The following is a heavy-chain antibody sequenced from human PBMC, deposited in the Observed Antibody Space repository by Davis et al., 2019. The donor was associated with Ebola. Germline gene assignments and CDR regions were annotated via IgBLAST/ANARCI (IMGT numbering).Heavy chain of an antibody. CDR2: SRSKANGYTT. CDR3: VYGTSGRVMDV. J-gene: IGHJ6*02. Sequence: GESLKISCAASGFTFSDHYMDWVRQAPGTGLEWVARSRSKANGYTTEYAPSVKGRFTVSRDDSENLLYLQMNSLKTEDTAVYFCVYGTSGRVMDVWGQGTTVTDSS. V-gene: IGHV3-72*01. D-gene: IGHD3-3*01. CDR1: GFTFSDHY.